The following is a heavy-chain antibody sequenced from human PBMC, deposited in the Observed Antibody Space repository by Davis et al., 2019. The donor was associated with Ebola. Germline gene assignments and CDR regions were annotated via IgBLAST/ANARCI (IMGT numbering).Heavy chain of an antibody. CDR1: GFSFSIYG. CDR3: AQEYCSNSGSYCTVFDH. V-gene: IGHV3-30*18. J-gene: IGHJ4*02. D-gene: IGHD3-10*01. Sequence: GESLKIFCAASGFSFSIYGMHWVRQAPGKGLEWVAGISYHGNYISYVDSVKGRFTISRDNFDNTLYLQMNNLRGDDTAVYYCAQEYCSNSGSYCTVFDHWGQGTLVTVSS. CDR2: ISYHGNYI.